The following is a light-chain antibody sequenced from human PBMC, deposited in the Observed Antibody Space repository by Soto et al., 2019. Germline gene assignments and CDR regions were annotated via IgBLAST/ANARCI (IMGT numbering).Light chain of an antibody. CDR2: GDN. Sequence: QSVLTQPPSASGTPGQRVTISCSGRSSNIGSNAVNWYQQLPGMAPKLLIYGDNQRPSGVPDRFSGSKSGASASLAIGGLQSDDEADYYCATWDDSLNGPVFGGGTKLTAL. CDR3: ATWDDSLNGPV. V-gene: IGLV1-44*01. J-gene: IGLJ3*02. CDR1: SSNIGSNA.